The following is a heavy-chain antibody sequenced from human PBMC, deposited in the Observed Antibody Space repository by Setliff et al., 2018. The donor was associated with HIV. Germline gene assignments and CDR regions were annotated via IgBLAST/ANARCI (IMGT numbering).Heavy chain of an antibody. V-gene: IGHV4-39*02. CDR3: ALTGHRLLRGYMDV. Sequence: SETLSLTCTVSGGTISSSDYYWGWIRQPPGKGLEWIGSIYYSGTTYYNPSLKSRVTISVDTSKKHFSLNLKSVTAADTAVYYCALTGHRLLRGYMDVWGKGTTVTVSS. CDR1: GGTISSSDYY. D-gene: IGHD2-15*01. J-gene: IGHJ6*03. CDR2: IYYSGTT.